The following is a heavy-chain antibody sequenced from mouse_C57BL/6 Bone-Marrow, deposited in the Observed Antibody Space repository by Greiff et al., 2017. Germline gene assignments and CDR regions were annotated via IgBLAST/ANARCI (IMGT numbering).Heavy chain of an antibody. CDR2: IWGDDDK. Sequence: LKESGPGILQPSQTLSLTCSFSGFSLSTFGMGVGWLRQPSGMGLVWLANIWGDDDKYYNPALNSRLTISNDTSKNQVFLKLANVDTADTATYYCARIGMITTRAMDYWGQGTSVTVSS. D-gene: IGHD2-4*01. V-gene: IGHV8-8*01. J-gene: IGHJ4*01. CDR1: GFSLSTFGMG. CDR3: ARIGMITTRAMDY.